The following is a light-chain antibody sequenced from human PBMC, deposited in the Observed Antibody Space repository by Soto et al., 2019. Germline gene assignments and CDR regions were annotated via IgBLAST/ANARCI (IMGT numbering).Light chain of an antibody. J-gene: IGKJ2*01. CDR2: GAS. V-gene: IGKV3-20*01. CDR3: QQYGTSPPVYA. Sequence: EIVLTQSPGTLSLSPGERATLSCRTSQSVSNTYLAWYQQKPGQAPRRLIYGASSRAAGIPDRFSGGGSGTDFTLTISRLEPEDFAVYYCQQYGTSPPVYAFGQGTKLEIK. CDR1: QSVSNTY.